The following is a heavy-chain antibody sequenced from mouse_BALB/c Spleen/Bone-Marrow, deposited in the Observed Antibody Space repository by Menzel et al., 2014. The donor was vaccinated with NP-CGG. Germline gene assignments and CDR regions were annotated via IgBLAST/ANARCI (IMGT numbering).Heavy chain of an antibody. Sequence: VQLQESGAELMKPGASVKISCKATGYTFSNYWIEWIKQRPGHGLEWIGEILPGSGRSNYNEKLKGKATFTADTSSNTAYMQLSSLTSEDSAVYYCARTADGYYYAMDYWGQGTSVTVSS. CDR2: ILPGSGRS. V-gene: IGHV1-9*01. D-gene: IGHD2-3*01. J-gene: IGHJ4*01. CDR1: GYTFSNYW. CDR3: ARTADGYYYAMDY.